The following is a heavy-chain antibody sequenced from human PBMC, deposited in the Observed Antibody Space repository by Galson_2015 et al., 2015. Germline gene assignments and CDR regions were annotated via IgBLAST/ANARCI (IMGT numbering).Heavy chain of an antibody. Sequence: SLRLSCAASGFTFRTYWMSWVRQAPGRGLEWVANIKEDGSKRYHADSVKGRFMISRDNAKNSLFLQMNSLRGDDTAIYYCASDDPGVCAYRFWSQGARVTVSA. CDR3: ASDDPGVCAYRF. V-gene: IGHV3-7*01. J-gene: IGHJ3*01. CDR2: IKEDGSKR. CDR1: GFTFRTYW. D-gene: IGHD3-16*02.